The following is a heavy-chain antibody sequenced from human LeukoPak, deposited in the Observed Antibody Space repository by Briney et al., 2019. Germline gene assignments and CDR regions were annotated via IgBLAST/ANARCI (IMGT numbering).Heavy chain of an antibody. J-gene: IGHJ4*02. D-gene: IGHD1-26*01. CDR3: ARSLGAARWD. V-gene: IGHV3-48*04. Sequence: GGSLRLSCVASGFTFDTYSMNWIRQAPGKGLEWTSYITDDSKTMYYADSVKGRFTISRDNAKNALYLQMNSLRVEDTAVYYCARSLGAARWDWGQGTLVTVSS. CDR1: GFTFDTYS. CDR2: ITDDSKTM.